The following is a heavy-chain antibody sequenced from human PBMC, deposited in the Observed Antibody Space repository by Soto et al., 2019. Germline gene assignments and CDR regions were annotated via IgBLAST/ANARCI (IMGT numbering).Heavy chain of an antibody. CDR3: ARAGDCSSTSCYYYYYYMDV. CDR1: GFTFSSYW. J-gene: IGHJ6*03. Sequence: GGSLRLSCAASGFTFSSYWMSWVRQAPGKGLEWVANIKQGGSEKYYVDSVKGRFTISRDNAKNSLYLQMNSLRAEDTAVYYCARAGDCSSTSCYYYYYYMDVWGKGTTVTVSS. V-gene: IGHV3-7*01. CDR2: IKQGGSEK. D-gene: IGHD2-2*01.